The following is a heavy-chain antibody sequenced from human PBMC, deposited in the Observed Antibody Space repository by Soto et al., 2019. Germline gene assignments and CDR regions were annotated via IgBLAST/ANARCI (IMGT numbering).Heavy chain of an antibody. CDR1: GGSIRTTRYY. CDR3: ARVISEDRSTISGAVIGTLDV. Sequence: KTSETLSLTCTVSGGSIRTTRYYWSWIRQHPGEGLEWIAYIYHSGSTYYNPSLKSRVAMSVDTSSNQFSLSLSSVTAADTAVYYCARVISEDRSTISGAVIGTLDVWGQGTTVTVSS. J-gene: IGHJ6*02. D-gene: IGHD3-3*01. V-gene: IGHV4-31*03. CDR2: IYHSGST.